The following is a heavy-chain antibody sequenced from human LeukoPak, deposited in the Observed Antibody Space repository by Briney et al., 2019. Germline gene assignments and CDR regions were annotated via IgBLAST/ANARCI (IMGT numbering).Heavy chain of an antibody. J-gene: IGHJ6*03. Sequence: GGSLRLSCAASGFTFSSYSMNWVRQAPGKGLEWVSYISSSNSIYYADSVKGRFTISRDNAKNSVYLQMNSLRVEDTAVYYCAKDQGYYYYMDVWGKGTTVTVSS. V-gene: IGHV3-48*04. CDR1: GFTFSSYS. CDR3: AKDQGYYYYMDV. CDR2: ISSSNSI.